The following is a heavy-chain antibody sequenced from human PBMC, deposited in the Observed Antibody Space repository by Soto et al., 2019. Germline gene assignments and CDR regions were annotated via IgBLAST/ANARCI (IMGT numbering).Heavy chain of an antibody. CDR3: ARGLALRFLGNYYMDV. CDR2: INHSGST. J-gene: IGHJ6*03. Sequence: TSVTLSLTCAVYGVSFSGYYWILLRQPPGKGLEWIGEINHSGSTNYNPSLKSRVTISVDTSKNQFSLKLSSVTAADTAVYYCARGLALRFLGNYYMDVWGKGTTVTVSS. V-gene: IGHV4-34*01. D-gene: IGHD3-3*01. CDR1: GVSFSGYY.